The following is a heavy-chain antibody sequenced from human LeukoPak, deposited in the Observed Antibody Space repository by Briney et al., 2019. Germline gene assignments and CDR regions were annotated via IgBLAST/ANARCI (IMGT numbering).Heavy chain of an antibody. CDR1: GFTFDDYA. Sequence: GGSLRLSCAASGFTFDDYAMHWVRQAPGKGLEWVAVISYDGSNKYYADSVKGRFTISRDNSKNTLYLQMNSLRAEDTAVYYCARDRVRFGVVGSPAYDVWGKGTTVTVSS. V-gene: IGHV3-30*04. CDR3: ARDRVRFGVVGSPAYDV. J-gene: IGHJ6*04. CDR2: ISYDGSNK. D-gene: IGHD3-3*01.